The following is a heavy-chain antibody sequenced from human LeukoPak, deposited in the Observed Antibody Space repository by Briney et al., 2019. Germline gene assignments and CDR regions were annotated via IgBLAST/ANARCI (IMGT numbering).Heavy chain of an antibody. CDR2: IYHSGST. J-gene: IGHJ6*03. Sequence: TSETLSLTCTVSGYSISSGYYWGWIRPPPGKGLEWIGSIYHSGSTYYNPSLKSRVTISVDTSKNQFSLKLSSVTAADTAVYYCARDLGSSVYYYYMDVWGKGTTVTISS. D-gene: IGHD6-25*01. CDR1: GYSISSGYY. CDR3: ARDLGSSVYYYYMDV. V-gene: IGHV4-38-2*02.